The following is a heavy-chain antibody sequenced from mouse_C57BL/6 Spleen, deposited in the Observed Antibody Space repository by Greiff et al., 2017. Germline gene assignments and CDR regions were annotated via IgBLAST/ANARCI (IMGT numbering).Heavy chain of an antibody. CDR1: GFTFSDYY. CDR2: INYDGSST. D-gene: IGHD2-4*01. V-gene: IGHV5-16*01. Sequence: EVKLVESEGGLVQPGSSMKLSCTASGFTFSDYYMAWVRQVPEKGLEWVANINYDGSSTYYLDSLKSRFIISRDNAKNILDLQLSSLKSEDTATYYWARGVYYDYDGGVAYWGQGTLVTVSA. CDR3: ARGVYYDYDGGVAY. J-gene: IGHJ3*01.